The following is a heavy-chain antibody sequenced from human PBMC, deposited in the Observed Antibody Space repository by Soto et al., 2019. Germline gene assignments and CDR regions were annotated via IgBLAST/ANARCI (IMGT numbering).Heavy chain of an antibody. CDR2: IYPGDSDT. CDR1: GDKESSYW. Sequence: SVKISGEGSGDKESSYWSGWVRQMPGKGLEWMGIIYPGDSDTRYSPSFQGQVTISADKSISTAYLQWSSLKASDTAMYYCAGGAQVVPDAFDIWGQGTMVTVSS. CDR3: AGGAQVVPDAFDI. J-gene: IGHJ3*02. D-gene: IGHD3-16*01. V-gene: IGHV5-51*01.